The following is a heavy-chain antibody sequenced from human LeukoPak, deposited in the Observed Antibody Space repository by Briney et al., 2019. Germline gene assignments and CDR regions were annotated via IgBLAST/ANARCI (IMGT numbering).Heavy chain of an antibody. CDR1: GYSFSNYY. CDR2: MNPNSGNT. J-gene: IGHJ6*02. Sequence: ASVKVSCKASGYSFSNYYIHWVRQAPGQGLEWMGWMNPNSGNTGYAQKFQGRVTMTRNTSISTAYMELSSLRSEDTAVYYCARQYCSSTSCQFVGHGMDVWGQGTTVTVSS. D-gene: IGHD2-2*01. CDR3: ARQYCSSTSCQFVGHGMDV. V-gene: IGHV1-8*02.